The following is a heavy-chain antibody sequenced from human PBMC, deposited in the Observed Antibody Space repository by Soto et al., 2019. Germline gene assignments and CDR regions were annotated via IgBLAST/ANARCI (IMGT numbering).Heavy chain of an antibody. D-gene: IGHD3-10*01. CDR2: ISSSSTI. CDR1: GFTFSSYS. V-gene: IGHV3-48*01. Sequence: GGSLRLSCAASGFTFSSYSMNWVRQAPGKGLEWVSYISSSSTIYYADSVKGRFTISRDNAKNSLYLQMNSLRAEDTAVYYCARDRITMVRAFFYWGQGTLVTVSS. CDR3: ARDRITMVRAFFY. J-gene: IGHJ4*02.